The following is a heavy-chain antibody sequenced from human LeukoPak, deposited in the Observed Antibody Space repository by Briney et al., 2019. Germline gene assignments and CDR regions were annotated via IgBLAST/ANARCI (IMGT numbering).Heavy chain of an antibody. CDR2: ISSRSTYI. D-gene: IGHD2-21*02. V-gene: IGHV3-21*04. CDR1: GFTFSSYS. J-gene: IGHJ4*01. Sequence: GWSLRLSCAASGFTFSSYSMNWVRQAPGKGLEWVSSISSRSTYIHYADSVKGRFTISRDNSKNTVYLQMNSLRVEDTAEYYCAKDPGGGDWLVYWGQGTLVTVAS. CDR3: AKDPGGGDWLVY.